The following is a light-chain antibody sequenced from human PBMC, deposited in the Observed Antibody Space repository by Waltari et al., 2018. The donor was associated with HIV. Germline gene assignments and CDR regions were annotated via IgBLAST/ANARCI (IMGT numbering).Light chain of an antibody. Sequence: SVLTQPPSASRTPGQRVTISCSGSSSNIGSNYVYWYQYFPGATPKLLSYGNSQRPSGVPDRFSGSKSGTSASLAISGLRPEDETDYYCASWDDSLSGWVFGGGTKVTVL. V-gene: IGLV1-47*01. CDR2: GNS. CDR3: ASWDDSLSGWV. CDR1: SSNIGSNY. J-gene: IGLJ3*02.